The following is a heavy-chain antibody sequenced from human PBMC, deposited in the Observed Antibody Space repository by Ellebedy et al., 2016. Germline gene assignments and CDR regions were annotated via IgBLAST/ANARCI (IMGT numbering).Heavy chain of an antibody. CDR2: IKSKTDGGAA. Sequence: ETLSLTCAASGFTFSNAWMNWVRQAPGKGLEWVGRIKSKTDGGAADYAAPVKGRFTISRDDSKNTLYLQMNSLKTEDTAVYFCTTAYRYNYDSVWGQGTLVTVSS. V-gene: IGHV3-15*01. D-gene: IGHD5-18*01. J-gene: IGHJ4*02. CDR3: TTAYRYNYDSV. CDR1: GFTFSNAW.